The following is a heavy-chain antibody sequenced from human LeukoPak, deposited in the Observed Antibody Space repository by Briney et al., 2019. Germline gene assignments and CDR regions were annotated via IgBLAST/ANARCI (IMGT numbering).Heavy chain of an antibody. CDR2: ISSSMISI. CDR3: ARVYDVLTGGFDH. J-gene: IGHJ4*02. D-gene: IGHD3-9*01. CDR1: GFTFSSYW. V-gene: IGHV3-21*01. Sequence: GGSLRLSCAASGFTFSSYWMNWARQAPGKGLEWVSFISSSMISIHYADSVQGRFTISRDNARNILYLQMNSLRAEDTAVYYCARVYDVLTGGFDHWGQGALVTVSS.